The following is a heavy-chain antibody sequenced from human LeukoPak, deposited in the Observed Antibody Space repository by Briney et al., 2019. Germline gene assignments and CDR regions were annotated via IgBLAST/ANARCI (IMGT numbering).Heavy chain of an antibody. CDR1: GYTFTSYY. Sequence: ASVKVSCKASGYTFTSYYMHWVRQAPGQGLEWMGIINPSGGSTSYAQKFQGRVAMTRDTSTSTVYMELSSLRSEDTAVYYCARALTTVTTRGYFDYWGQGTLVTVSS. V-gene: IGHV1-46*01. D-gene: IGHD4-17*01. CDR2: INPSGGST. J-gene: IGHJ4*02. CDR3: ARALTTVTTRGYFDY.